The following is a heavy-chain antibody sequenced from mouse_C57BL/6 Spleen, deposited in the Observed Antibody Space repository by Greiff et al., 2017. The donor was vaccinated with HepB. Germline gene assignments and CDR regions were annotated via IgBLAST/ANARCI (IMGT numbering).Heavy chain of an antibody. J-gene: IGHJ1*03. CDR2: ISYDGSN. CDR3: ARDDYDDGYWYFDV. CDR1: GYSITSGYY. V-gene: IGHV3-6*01. Sequence: VQLKESGPGLVKPSQSLSLTCSVTGYSITSGYYWNWIRQFPGNNLEWMGYISYDGSNNYNPSLKNRISITRDTSKNQFFLKLNSVTTEDTATYYCARDDYDDGYWYFDVWGTGTTVTVSS. D-gene: IGHD2-4*01.